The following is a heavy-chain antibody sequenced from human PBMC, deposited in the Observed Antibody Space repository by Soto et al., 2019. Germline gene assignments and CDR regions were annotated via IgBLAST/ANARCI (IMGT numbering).Heavy chain of an antibody. CDR3: ARGSDDYGDYRDWFDP. CDR1: GGSISSGGYY. J-gene: IGHJ5*02. CDR2: IYYSGST. Sequence: QVQLQESGPGLVKPSQTLSLTCTVSGGSISSGGYYWSWIRQHPGKGLEWIGYIYYSGSTYYNPSLKSRVTISVDTSKNHFSLKLSSVTAADTAVYYCARGSDDYGDYRDWFDPWGQGTLVTVSS. V-gene: IGHV4-31*03. D-gene: IGHD4-17*01.